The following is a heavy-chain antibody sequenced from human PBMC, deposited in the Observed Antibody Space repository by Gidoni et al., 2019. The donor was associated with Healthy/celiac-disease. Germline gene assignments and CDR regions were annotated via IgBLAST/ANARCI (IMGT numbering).Heavy chain of an antibody. J-gene: IGHJ4*02. CDR3: ARGSAVAHFDY. CDR1: GFTFSSYE. V-gene: IGHV3-48*03. Sequence: EVQLVVSGGGLVQPGGSLRLSCAASGFTFSSYEMNWVRQAPGKGLEWVSYISSSGSTIYYADSVKGRFTISRDNAKNSLYLQMNSLRAEDTAVYYCARGSAVAHFDYWGQGTLVTVSS. CDR2: ISSSGSTI. D-gene: IGHD6-19*01.